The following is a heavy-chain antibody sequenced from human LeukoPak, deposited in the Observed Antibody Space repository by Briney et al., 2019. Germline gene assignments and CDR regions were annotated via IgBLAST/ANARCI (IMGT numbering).Heavy chain of an antibody. CDR3: ARDSHYDSSGTDFDY. Sequence: ASVKVSCKASGYTFTSYGISWVRQAPGQGLEWMGWISAYNGNTNYAQKLQGRVTMTTDTSTSTAYMELRSLRSDDTAVYYCARDSHYDSSGTDFDYWGQGTLVTVSS. D-gene: IGHD3-22*01. CDR1: GYTFTSYG. CDR2: ISAYNGNT. V-gene: IGHV1-18*01. J-gene: IGHJ4*02.